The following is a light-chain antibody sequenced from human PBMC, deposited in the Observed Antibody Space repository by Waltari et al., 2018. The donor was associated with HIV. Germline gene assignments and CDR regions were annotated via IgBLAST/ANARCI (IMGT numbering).Light chain of an antibody. CDR2: AVS. V-gene: IGLV2-14*03. J-gene: IGLJ2*01. Sequence: QSALTQPASVSGSPGPSITISCTATLSHVGGYNYVPWYQQHPGTAPKLMIYAVSKRPSGVSNRFSGSKSGTTASLTISGLQAEDEADYYCSSYTSSSTLVVFGGGCKLTVL. CDR1: LSHVGGYNY. CDR3: SSYTSSSTLVV.